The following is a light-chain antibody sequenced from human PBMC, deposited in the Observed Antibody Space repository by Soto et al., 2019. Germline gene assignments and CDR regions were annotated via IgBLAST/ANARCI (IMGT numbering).Light chain of an antibody. CDR1: QSISAY. J-gene: IGKJ5*01. V-gene: IGKV1-39*01. CDR3: QRSYRSIS. CDR2: AAT. Sequence: DIQMTQSPSSLFASVGDRVTITCRASQSISAYLNWYQQRPGKAPSLLIYAATRLHSGVPSRFSGSGSGTDFTLTISSQQPEDFATYYCQRSYRSISFGQGTRLEMK.